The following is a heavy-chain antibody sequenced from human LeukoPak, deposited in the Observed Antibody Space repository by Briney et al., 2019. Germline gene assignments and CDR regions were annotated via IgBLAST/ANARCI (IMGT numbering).Heavy chain of an antibody. Sequence: SETLSLTCTVSGGSVNSGSHYWCWIRQPPGRGLEWIGYIYYSGSTNYNPSLKSRVTMSLDTSKNQFSLNLNSVTAADAAVYYCARDPGYSGIDYWGQGTLVTVSS. J-gene: IGHJ4*02. CDR1: GGSVNSGSHY. CDR2: IYYSGST. V-gene: IGHV4-61*01. D-gene: IGHD5-12*01. CDR3: ARDPGYSGIDY.